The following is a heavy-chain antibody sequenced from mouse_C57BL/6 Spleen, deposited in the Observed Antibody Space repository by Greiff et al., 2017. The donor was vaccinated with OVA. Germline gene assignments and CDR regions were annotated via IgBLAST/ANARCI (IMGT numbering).Heavy chain of an antibody. CDR1: GFNIKDYY. V-gene: IGHV14-1*01. CDR2: VDPEDGDT. J-gene: IGHJ4*01. CDR3: TTGEAAMDY. Sequence: EVQLQQSGAELVRPGASVKLSRTASGFNIKDYYMHWVKQSPEQGLEWIGRVDPEDGDTEYAPKFQGKATMTADTSSNTAYLQLSSLTSEDTAGYYCTTGEAAMDYWGQGTSVTVSS.